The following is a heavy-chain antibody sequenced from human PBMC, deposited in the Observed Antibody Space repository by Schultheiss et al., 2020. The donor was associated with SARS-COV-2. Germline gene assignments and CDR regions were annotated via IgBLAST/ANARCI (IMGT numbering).Heavy chain of an antibody. CDR1: GFTFSSYA. V-gene: IGHV3-66*01. CDR3: AKARTDISRLPFDY. CDR2: IYSGGST. J-gene: IGHJ4*02. Sequence: GGSLRLSCSASGFTFSSYAMHWVRQAPGKGLEWVSVIYSGGSTYYADSVKGRFTISRDNAKNSLYLQMNSLRAEDTAVYYCAKARTDISRLPFDYWGQGSLVTVAS. D-gene: IGHD2-8*02.